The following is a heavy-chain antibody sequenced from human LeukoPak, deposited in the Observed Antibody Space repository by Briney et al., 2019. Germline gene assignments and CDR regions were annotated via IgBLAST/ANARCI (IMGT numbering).Heavy chain of an antibody. CDR2: ISSSSSYT. Sequence: GGSLRLSCAASGFTFSDYYMSWIRQAPGKGLEWVSYISSSSSYTNYADSVKGRFTISRDNAKNSLYLQMNSLRAEDTAVYYCVRDNSLTGYYEPLYFDYWGQGTLVTVSS. D-gene: IGHD3-9*01. CDR1: GFTFSDYY. J-gene: IGHJ4*02. V-gene: IGHV3-11*06. CDR3: VRDNSLTGYYEPLYFDY.